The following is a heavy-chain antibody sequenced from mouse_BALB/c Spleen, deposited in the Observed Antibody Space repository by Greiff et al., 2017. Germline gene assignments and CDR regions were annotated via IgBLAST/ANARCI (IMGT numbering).Heavy chain of an antibody. V-gene: IGHV1-4*01. CDR3: ARSRGHGYGFDY. Sequence: QVQLQQSGAELARPGASVKMSCKASGYTFTSYTMHWVKQRPGQGLEWIGYINPSSGYTNYNQKFKDKATLTADKSSSTAYMQLSSLTSEDSAVYYCARSRGHGYGFDYWGQGTTLTVSS. D-gene: IGHD2-2*01. J-gene: IGHJ2*01. CDR1: GYTFTSYT. CDR2: INPSSGYT.